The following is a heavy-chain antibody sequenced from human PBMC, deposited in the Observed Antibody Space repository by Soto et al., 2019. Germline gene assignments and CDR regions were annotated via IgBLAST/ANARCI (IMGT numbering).Heavy chain of an antibody. CDR2: INHSGST. J-gene: IGHJ6*02. D-gene: IGHD4-4*01. CDR1: GGSFSGYY. V-gene: IGHV4-34*01. CDR3: ARVLSAPYLAADYSNYESGHYYYGMDV. Sequence: SETLSLTCAVYGGSFSGYYWSWIRQPPGKGLEWIGEINHSGSTNYNPSLKSRVTISVDTSKNQFSLKLSSVTAADTAVYYCARVLSAPYLAADYSNYESGHYYYGMDVWGQGTTVTVSS.